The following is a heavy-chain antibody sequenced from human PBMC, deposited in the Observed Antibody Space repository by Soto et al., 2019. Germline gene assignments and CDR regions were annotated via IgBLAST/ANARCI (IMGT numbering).Heavy chain of an antibody. CDR1: GSNFSNYA. J-gene: IGHJ6*02. D-gene: IGHD2-15*01. CDR2: ISGSGTTT. Sequence: EVQLLESGGGLVQPGGSLRLSCVGSGSNFSNYAMSWVRQAPGKGLEWVSGISGSGTTTHYADSVQGRFTISRDNSKNTLYVPMNSLRADDTAVYYCANFYCSGGRCYSDYYYYGMDGWGQGTTVNVSS. CDR3: ANFYCSGGRCYSDYYYYGMDG. V-gene: IGHV3-23*01.